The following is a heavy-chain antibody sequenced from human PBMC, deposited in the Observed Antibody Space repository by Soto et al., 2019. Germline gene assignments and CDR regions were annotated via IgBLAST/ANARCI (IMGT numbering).Heavy chain of an antibody. Sequence: SETLSLTCTVSGGSIRSYYWSWIRQPPGKGLEWIGYICYSGSTNYSPSLKSRVTISVDPSKNQFPLKLGSVIAADTAVYFCARDNQGYLYNGMDVWGQGTTVTVSS. CDR2: ICYSGST. J-gene: IGHJ6*02. CDR3: ARDNQGYLYNGMDV. D-gene: IGHD3-16*02. V-gene: IGHV4-59*01. CDR1: GGSIRSYY.